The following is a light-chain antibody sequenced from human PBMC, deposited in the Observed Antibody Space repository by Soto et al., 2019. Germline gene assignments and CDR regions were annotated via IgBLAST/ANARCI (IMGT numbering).Light chain of an antibody. CDR3: RSYTSSSTEV. CDR1: SRDVGGYNY. CDR2: DVS. J-gene: IGLJ1*01. Sequence: QSALTQPASVSGSPGQWLTISCTGTSRDVGGYNYVSWYQQHPGKAPKLMIYDVSNRRSGVSNRFSGSKSGNTASLTISGLQAEDEADYYCRSYTSSSTEVFGTGTELTVL. V-gene: IGLV2-14*01.